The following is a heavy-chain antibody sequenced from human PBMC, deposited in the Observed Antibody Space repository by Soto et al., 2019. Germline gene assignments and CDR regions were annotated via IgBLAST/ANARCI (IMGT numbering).Heavy chain of an antibody. V-gene: IGHV3-21*01. D-gene: IGHD5-12*01. J-gene: IGHJ3*02. CDR2: ISSSSSYI. CDR1: AFTFSTYT. Sequence: GGSLRLSCTASAFTFSTYTMHWVRQAPGKGLEWVSSISSSSSYIYYADSLKGRFTISRDNAKNSLYLQMNSLRGEDTAVYYCTRHQNDRREGGYDPFGLDIWGQGTMVTVS. CDR3: TRHQNDRREGGYDPFGLDI.